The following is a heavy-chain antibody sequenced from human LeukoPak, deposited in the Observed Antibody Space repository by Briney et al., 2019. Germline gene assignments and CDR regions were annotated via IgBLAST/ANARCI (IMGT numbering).Heavy chain of an antibody. J-gene: IGHJ3*02. D-gene: IGHD3-3*01. CDR1: GFTFSSYA. V-gene: IGHV3-30-3*02. CDR2: ISYDGSNK. CDR3: AKNTGRFLEWLLSPDAFDI. Sequence: GGSLRLSCAASGFTFSSYAMHWVRQAPGKGLEWVAVISYDGSNKYYADSVKGRFTISRDNSKNTLYLQMNSLRAEDTAVYYCAKNTGRFLEWLLSPDAFDIWGQGTVATVSS.